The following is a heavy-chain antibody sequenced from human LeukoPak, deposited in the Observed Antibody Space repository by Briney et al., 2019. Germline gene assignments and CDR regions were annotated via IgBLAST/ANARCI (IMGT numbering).Heavy chain of an antibody. CDR3: AGRRWDY. V-gene: IGHV4-34*01. CDR2: IYYSGST. CDR1: GGSFSGYY. J-gene: IGHJ4*02. D-gene: IGHD4-23*01. Sequence: SETLSLTCAVYGGSFSGYYWSWIRQPPGKGLEWIGSIYYSGSTYYNPSLKSRVTISVDTSKNQFSLKLSSVTAADTAVYYCAGRRWDYWGQGTLVTVSS.